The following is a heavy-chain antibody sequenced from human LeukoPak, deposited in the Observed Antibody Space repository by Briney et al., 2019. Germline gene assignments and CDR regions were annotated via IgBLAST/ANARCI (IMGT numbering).Heavy chain of an antibody. CDR2: INPNSGGT. CDR3: ARAMVRGVIINAFGY. CDR1: GYTFTGYY. J-gene: IGHJ4*02. D-gene: IGHD3-10*01. V-gene: IGHV1-2*02. Sequence: ASVKVSCKASGYTFTGYYMHWVRQAPGQGLEWMGWINPNSGGTNYAQKFQGRVTMTRDTSISTAYMELSRLRSDDTAVYYCARAMVRGVIINAFGYWGQGTLVTVSS.